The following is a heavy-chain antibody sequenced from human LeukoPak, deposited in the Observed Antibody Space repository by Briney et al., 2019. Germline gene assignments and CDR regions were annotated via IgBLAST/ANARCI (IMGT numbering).Heavy chain of an antibody. J-gene: IGHJ4*02. CDR2: IYYSGNT. CDR1: GGSISSYY. Sequence: SETLSLTCTVSGGSISSYYWSWIRQPPGKGLEWIGYIYYSGNTNYNPSLKSRVTISVDTSKNQFSLKLSSVTAADTAVYYCARGASTVTVTFDYWGQGTLVTVSS. V-gene: IGHV4-59*01. CDR3: ARGASTVTVTFDY. D-gene: IGHD4-17*01.